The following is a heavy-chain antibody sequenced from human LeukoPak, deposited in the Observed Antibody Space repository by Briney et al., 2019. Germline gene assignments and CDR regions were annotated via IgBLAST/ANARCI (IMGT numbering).Heavy chain of an antibody. CDR3: ASKGAGHCYDASCMGSFDL. J-gene: IGHJ3*01. CDR1: GSPFIDYY. CDR2: INPNTGDT. V-gene: IGHV1-2*02. Sequence: ASVKVSCKASGSPFIDYYLHWVRQAPGQGLEWMGCINPNTGDTNSAQNFQGRVIMTRDTSITTAYMELSRLKSDDTALYYCASKGAGHCYDASCMGSFDLWGQGTTVAVSS. D-gene: IGHD2-15*01.